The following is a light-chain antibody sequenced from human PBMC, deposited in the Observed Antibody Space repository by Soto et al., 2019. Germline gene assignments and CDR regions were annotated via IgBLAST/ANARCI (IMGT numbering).Light chain of an antibody. V-gene: IGKV3-20*01. J-gene: IGKJ2*01. Sequence: EIVLTQSPGTLSLSPGERATLSCRASQSVDSTYLAWYQQKPDQSPRLLIYATSTRAAGIPDRFSGSGSGTDFTLTISRLEADDVAVYYCQQYDTSPPMYTFGQGTKVDIK. CDR1: QSVDSTY. CDR2: ATS. CDR3: QQYDTSPPMYT.